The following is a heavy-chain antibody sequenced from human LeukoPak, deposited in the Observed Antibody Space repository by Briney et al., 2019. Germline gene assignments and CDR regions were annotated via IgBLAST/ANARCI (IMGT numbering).Heavy chain of an antibody. CDR1: GGSFSGYY. V-gene: IGHV4-34*01. J-gene: IGHJ6*03. D-gene: IGHD3-9*01. CDR2: INHSGST. CDR3: ARASSYYDILTGPLAVGYMDV. Sequence: KPSETLSLTCAVYGGSFSGYYWSWIRQPPGKGLEWIGEINHSGSTNYNPSLKSRVTISVDTSKNQFSLKLRSVTAADTAVYYCARASSYYDILTGPLAVGYMDVWGKGTTVTVS.